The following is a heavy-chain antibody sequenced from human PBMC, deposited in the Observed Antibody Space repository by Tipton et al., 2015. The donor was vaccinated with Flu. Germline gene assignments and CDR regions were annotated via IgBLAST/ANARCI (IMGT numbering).Heavy chain of an antibody. D-gene: IGHD3-9*01. CDR2: IYISGST. J-gene: IGHJ4*02. CDR3: ARGADILTYFDY. V-gene: IGHV4-61*02. CDR1: GGSISSGSYY. Sequence: TLSLTCTVSGGSISSGSYYWSWIRQPAGKGLEWIGRIYISGSTNYNPSLKSRVTISVDTSKNQFSLKLSSVTAADTAVYYCARGADILTYFDYWGQGTLVTVSS.